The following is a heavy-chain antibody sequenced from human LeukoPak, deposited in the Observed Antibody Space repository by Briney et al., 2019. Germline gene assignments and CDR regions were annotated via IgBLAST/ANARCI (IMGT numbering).Heavy chain of an antibody. Sequence: GGSLGLSCAASGFTFAGYAINWVRQSPGKGLEWVSGISSSGGSTYYADSVKGRFTISRDNYKNTLYLQMNSLRAEDTAVYYCAINYYDSSGYFDYWGQGTLVTVSS. CDR3: AINYYDSSGYFDY. CDR1: GFTFAGYA. CDR2: ISSSGGST. J-gene: IGHJ4*02. V-gene: IGHV3-23*01. D-gene: IGHD3-22*01.